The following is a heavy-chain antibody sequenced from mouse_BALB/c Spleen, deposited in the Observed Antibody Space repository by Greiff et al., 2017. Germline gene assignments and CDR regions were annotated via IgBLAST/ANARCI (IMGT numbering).Heavy chain of an antibody. D-gene: IGHD4-1*01. CDR1: GYTFTSYW. CDR3: ARRLTGTPDY. CDR2: INPSTGYT. Sequence: VQLQESGAELAKPGASVKMSCKASGYTFTSYWMHWVKQRPGQGLEWIGYINPSTGYTEYNQKFKDKATLTADKSSSTAYMQLSSLTSEDSAVYYCARRLTGTPDYWGQGTTLTVSS. V-gene: IGHV1-7*01. J-gene: IGHJ2*01.